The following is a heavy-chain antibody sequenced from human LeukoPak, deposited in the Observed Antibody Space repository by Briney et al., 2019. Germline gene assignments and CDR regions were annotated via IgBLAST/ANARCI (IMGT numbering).Heavy chain of an antibody. D-gene: IGHD7-27*01. CDR3: ARVDANWGVVDY. V-gene: IGHV4-59*08. CDR2: IYHSGNT. J-gene: IGHJ4*02. Sequence: SETLSLTCTVSGDSISSYYWSWIRQPPGKGLEWIGYIYHSGNTNSNPSLKSRVTISVDTTKNQFSLKLSSVTAADTAVYYCARVDANWGVVDYWGQGTLVTVSS. CDR1: GDSISSYY.